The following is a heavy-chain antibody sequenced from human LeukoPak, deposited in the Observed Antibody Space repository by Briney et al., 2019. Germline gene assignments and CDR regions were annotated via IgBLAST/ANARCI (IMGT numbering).Heavy chain of an antibody. CDR2: VSSSGSTI. CDR1: GLTFSDYY. J-gene: IGHJ4*02. V-gene: IGHV3-11*04. CDR3: ARAPLRLADY. D-gene: IGHD4-17*01. Sequence: GGSLRLSCAASGLTFSDYYMSWIRQAPGKGLEWVSYVSSSGSTIYYADSVKGRFTISRDNAKNSLYLQMDSLRAEDTALYYCARAPLRLADYWGQGTLGTVSS.